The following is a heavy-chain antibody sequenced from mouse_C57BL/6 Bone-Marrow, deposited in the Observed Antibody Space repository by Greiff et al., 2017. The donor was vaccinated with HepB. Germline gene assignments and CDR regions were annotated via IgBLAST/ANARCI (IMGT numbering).Heavy chain of an antibody. CDR1: GYTFTDYY. CDR2: INPYNGGT. V-gene: IGHV1-19*01. CDR3: ASRITTVVAYYFDY. J-gene: IGHJ2*01. D-gene: IGHD1-1*01. Sequence: VQLKQSGPVLVKPGASVKMSCKASGYTFTDYYMNWVKQSHGKSLEWIGVINPYNGGTSYNQKFKGKATLTVDKSSSTAYMELNSLTSEDSAVYYCASRITTVVAYYFDYWGQGTTLTVSS.